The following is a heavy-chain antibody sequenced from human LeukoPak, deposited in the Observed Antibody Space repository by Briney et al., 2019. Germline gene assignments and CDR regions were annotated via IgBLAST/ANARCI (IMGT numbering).Heavy chain of an antibody. J-gene: IGHJ4*02. D-gene: IGHD3-10*01. Sequence: TGGSLRLPCAASGFTFSNAWMSWVRQAPGKGLEWVGRIKSKTDGGTTDYAAPVKGRFTISRDDSKNTLYLQMNSLKTEDTAVYYCTTNLLEVRGPDYWGQGTLVTVSS. V-gene: IGHV3-15*01. CDR3: TTNLLEVRGPDY. CDR2: IKSKTDGGTT. CDR1: GFTFSNAW.